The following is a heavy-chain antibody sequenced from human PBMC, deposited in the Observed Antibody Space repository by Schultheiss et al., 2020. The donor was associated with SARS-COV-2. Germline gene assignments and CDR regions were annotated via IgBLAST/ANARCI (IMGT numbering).Heavy chain of an antibody. J-gene: IGHJ5*02. Sequence: ASVKVSCKASGYTFTSYGISWVRQAPGQGLEWMGWINPNSGGTNYAQKFQGRVTMTRDTSISTAYMELSRLRSDDTAVYYCARDIVVQFDPWGQGTLVTVSS. V-gene: IGHV1-2*02. CDR2: INPNSGGT. CDR1: GYTFTSYG. D-gene: IGHD2-2*01. CDR3: ARDIVVQFDP.